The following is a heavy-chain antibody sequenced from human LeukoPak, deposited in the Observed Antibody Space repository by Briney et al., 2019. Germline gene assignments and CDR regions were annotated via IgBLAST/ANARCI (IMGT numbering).Heavy chain of an antibody. D-gene: IGHD1-26*01. J-gene: IGHJ5*02. V-gene: IGHV4-59*01. Sequence: PSETLSLTCTVSGGSISSYYWSWIRQPPGRGLEWIGYIYYSGSTNYNPSLKSRVTISVDTSKNQFSLKLSSVTAADTAVYYCARGLGGATVVNWFDPWGQGTLGTVSS. CDR3: ARGLGGATVVNWFDP. CDR2: IYYSGST. CDR1: GGSISSYY.